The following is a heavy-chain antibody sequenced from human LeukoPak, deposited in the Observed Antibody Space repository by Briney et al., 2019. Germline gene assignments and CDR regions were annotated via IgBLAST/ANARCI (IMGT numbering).Heavy chain of an antibody. J-gene: IGHJ4*02. CDR2: INDSGGST. D-gene: IGHD3-10*01. CDR3: ATSGFGSGSYYAAFDY. CDR1: GFTFSSYA. V-gene: IGHV3-23*01. Sequence: GGFLRLSCAASGFTFSSYAMSWVRQAPGKGLEWVSVINDSGGSTYYADSVRGRFTISRDNSKNTMYLQMNSLRAEDTAVYYCATSGFGSGSYYAAFDYWGQGTLVTVSS.